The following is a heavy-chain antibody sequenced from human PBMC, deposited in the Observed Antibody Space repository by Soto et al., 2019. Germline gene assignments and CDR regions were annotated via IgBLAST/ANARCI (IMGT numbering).Heavy chain of an antibody. CDR2: ISGSGGST. CDR3: AKGDQDSGLNFDY. CDR1: GFTFSSYA. Sequence: GESLKISCAASGFTFSSYAMSWVRQAPGKGLEWVSAISGSGGSTYYADSVKGRFTISRDNSKNTLYLQMNSLRAEDTAVYYCAKGDQDSGLNFDYWGQGTLVTVSS. D-gene: IGHD6-19*01. J-gene: IGHJ4*02. V-gene: IGHV3-23*01.